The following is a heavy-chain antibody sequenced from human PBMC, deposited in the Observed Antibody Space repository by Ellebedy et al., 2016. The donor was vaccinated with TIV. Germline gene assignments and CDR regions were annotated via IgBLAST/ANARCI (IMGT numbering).Heavy chain of an antibody. J-gene: IGHJ6*02. CDR1: GGSISSHY. V-gene: IGHV4-59*11. CDR2: IYYTGST. Sequence: SETLSLXCTVSGGSISSHYWSWIRQPPGRGLEWIGWIYYTGSTNHNPSLKSRVTILLDTSKNQFSLKLSSVTAADTAVYYCARLAEDLDVWGQGTTVTVSS. CDR3: ARLAEDLDV. D-gene: IGHD2-15*01.